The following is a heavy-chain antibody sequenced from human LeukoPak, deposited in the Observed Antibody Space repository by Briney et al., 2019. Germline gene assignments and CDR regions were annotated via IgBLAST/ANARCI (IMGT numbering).Heavy chain of an antibody. CDR2: INPNSGAT. D-gene: IGHD3-16*01. J-gene: IGHJ4*01. Sequence: ASVKVSCRASGYTLTDYYLLWVRQAPGQGLKWMGWINPNSGATDYAQSFQARVTMTRDTSIGTGYMELTGLKSDDTAVYYCARGRRILGGPETAGDFFDYWGQGSLVTVSS. CDR1: GYTLTDYY. CDR3: ARGRRILGGPETAGDFFDY. V-gene: IGHV1-2*02.